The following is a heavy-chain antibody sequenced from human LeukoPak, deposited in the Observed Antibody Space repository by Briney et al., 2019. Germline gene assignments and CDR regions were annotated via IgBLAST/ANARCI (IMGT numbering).Heavy chain of an antibody. CDR2: IYYSGST. CDR1: GGSISSGDYY. Sequence: SQTLSLTCTVSGGSISSGDYYWSWIRQPPGKGLEWIGYIYYSGSTYYNPSLKSRVTISVDTSKNQFSLKLSSVTAADTAVYYCAREVPHYYGSSYYFDYWGRGTLVTVSS. J-gene: IGHJ4*02. V-gene: IGHV4-30-4*01. D-gene: IGHD3-10*01. CDR3: AREVPHYYGSSYYFDY.